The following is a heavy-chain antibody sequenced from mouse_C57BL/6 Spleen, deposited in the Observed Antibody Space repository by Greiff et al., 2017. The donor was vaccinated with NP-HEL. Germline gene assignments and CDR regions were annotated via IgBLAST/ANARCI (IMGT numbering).Heavy chain of an antibody. Sequence: QVQLQQSGPELVKPGASVKISCKASGYAFSSSWMNWVKQRPGKGLEWIGRIYPGDGDTNYNGKFKGKATLTADKSSSTAYMQLSSLTSEDSAVYFCAREGYYYGSSDWFAYWGQGTLVTVSA. CDR1: GYAFSSSW. CDR3: AREGYYYGSSDWFAY. V-gene: IGHV1-82*01. D-gene: IGHD1-1*01. CDR2: IYPGDGDT. J-gene: IGHJ3*01.